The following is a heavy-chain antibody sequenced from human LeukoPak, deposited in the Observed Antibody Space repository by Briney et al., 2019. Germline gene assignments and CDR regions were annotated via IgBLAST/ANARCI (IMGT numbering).Heavy chain of an antibody. Sequence: SETLSLTCTVSGGSISSYYWSWIRQPPGKGLEWIGYIYYSGSTNYNPSLKGRVTISVDTSKNQFSLKLSSVTAADTAVYYCARASGGSYPYFDYWGQGTLVTVSS. CDR2: IYYSGST. CDR3: ARASGGSYPYFDY. V-gene: IGHV4-59*01. D-gene: IGHD2-15*01. CDR1: GGSISSYY. J-gene: IGHJ4*02.